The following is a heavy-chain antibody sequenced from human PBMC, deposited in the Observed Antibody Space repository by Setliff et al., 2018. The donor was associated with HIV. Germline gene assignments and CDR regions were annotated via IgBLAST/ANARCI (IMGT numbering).Heavy chain of an antibody. CDR1: GGSIGSHY. J-gene: IGHJ4*02. Sequence: SETLSLTCIVSGGSIGSHYWSWIRQPPGKGLEWIAYSHYSGSADYNPSLKSRVTISIDTSKNHLSLKLTSVTAADTAVYYCARQGAVTGHSFDSWGQGALVTVSS. CDR2: SHYSGSA. CDR3: ARQGAVTGHSFDS. V-gene: IGHV4-59*08. D-gene: IGHD6-19*01.